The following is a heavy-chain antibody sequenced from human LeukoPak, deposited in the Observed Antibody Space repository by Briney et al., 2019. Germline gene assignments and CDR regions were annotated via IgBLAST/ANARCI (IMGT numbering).Heavy chain of an antibody. CDR3: ARARRLWFGELLS. J-gene: IGHJ5*02. D-gene: IGHD3-10*01. CDR2: INHSGST. V-gene: IGHV4-34*01. CDR1: GGSFSGYY. Sequence: PSETLSLTCAVYGGSFSGYYWSWIRQPPGKGLEWIGEINHSGSTNYNPSLKSRVTISVDTSKNQFSLKLSSVTAADTAVYYCARARRLWFGELLSWGQGTLVTVSS.